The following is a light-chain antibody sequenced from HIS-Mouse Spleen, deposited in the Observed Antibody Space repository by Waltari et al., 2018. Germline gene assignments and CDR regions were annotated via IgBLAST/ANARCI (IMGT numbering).Light chain of an antibody. J-gene: IGLJ3*02. Sequence: QSVLTQPPSASGPPVQRVTISCSGSIANIGSNYVYWYQQLPGTAPKLLINRNNQRPSGVPDRFSGSKSGTSASLAISGLRSEDEADYYCAAWDDSLSGPWVFGGGTKLTVL. CDR1: IANIGSNY. CDR2: RNN. V-gene: IGLV1-47*01. CDR3: AAWDDSLSGPWV.